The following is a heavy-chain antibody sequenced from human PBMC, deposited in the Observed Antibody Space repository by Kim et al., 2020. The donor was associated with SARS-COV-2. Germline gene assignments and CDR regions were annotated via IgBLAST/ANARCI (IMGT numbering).Heavy chain of an antibody. V-gene: IGHV4-39*07. Sequence: SETLSLTCTVSGGSISSSSYYWGWIRQPPGKGLEWIGSIYYSGSTYYNPSLKSRVTISVDTSKNQFSLKLSSVTAADTAVYYCARVSWGSGLYYYYGMDVWGQGTTVTVSS. CDR2: IYYSGST. J-gene: IGHJ6*02. CDR3: ARVSWGSGLYYYYGMDV. CDR1: GGSISSSSYY. D-gene: IGHD3-10*01.